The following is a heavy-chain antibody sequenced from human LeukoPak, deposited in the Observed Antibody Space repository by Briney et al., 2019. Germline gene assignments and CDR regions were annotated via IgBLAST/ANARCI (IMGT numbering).Heavy chain of an antibody. D-gene: IGHD3-10*01. CDR1: GFTFSSYA. CDR3: AGPGSGSYLLRGAFDP. V-gene: IGHV3-30-3*01. J-gene: IGHJ5*02. CDR2: ISYDGSNK. Sequence: GGSLRLSCAASGFTFSSYAMHWVRQAPGKGLEWVAVISYDGSNKYYADSVKGRFTISRDNSKNTLYLQMNSLRAEDTAVYYCAGPGSGSYLLRGAFDPWGQGTLVTVSS.